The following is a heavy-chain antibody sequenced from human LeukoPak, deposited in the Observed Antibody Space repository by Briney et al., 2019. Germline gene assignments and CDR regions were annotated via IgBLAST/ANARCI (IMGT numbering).Heavy chain of an antibody. CDR2: ISGSGNAK. CDR1: GFSFSSYS. CDR3: ARDYVYAFDY. J-gene: IGHJ4*02. V-gene: IGHV3-48*01. D-gene: IGHD2/OR15-2a*01. Sequence: GGSLRLSCAASGFSFSSYSMNWVRQAPGKGLEWISYISGSGNAKHYTDSVKGRFTISRDNAKNALYLQMNSLRAEDTAVYFCARDYVYAFDYWGQGTLVTVSS.